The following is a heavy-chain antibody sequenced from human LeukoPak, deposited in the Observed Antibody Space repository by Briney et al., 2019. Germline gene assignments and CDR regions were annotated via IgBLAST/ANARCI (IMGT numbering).Heavy chain of an antibody. D-gene: IGHD3-10*01. CDR1: GYTFTSYD. Sequence: ASVKVSCKASGYTFTSYDINWVRQATGQGLERMGWMNPNSGNTGYAQKFQGRVTITRNTSISTAYMELSSLRSDDTAVYYCARDHPRANYYGSGSFWGQGTLVTVSS. CDR2: MNPNSGNT. CDR3: ARDHPRANYYGSGSF. J-gene: IGHJ4*02. V-gene: IGHV1-8*03.